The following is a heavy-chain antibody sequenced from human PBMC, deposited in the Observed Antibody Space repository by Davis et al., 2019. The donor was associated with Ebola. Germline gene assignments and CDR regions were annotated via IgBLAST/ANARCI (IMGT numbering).Heavy chain of an antibody. CDR2: ISSSSSYI. Sequence: GASLKISCAASGFTFSSYSMNWVRQAPGKGLEWVSSISSSSSYIYYAESVKGGFTITRDNAMNSLYLQMNSLSAEDTAVYYCARDGSGSYVDYYYYCMDVWGQGTTVTVSS. CDR3: ARDGSGSYVDYYYYCMDV. V-gene: IGHV3-21*01. CDR1: GFTFSSYS. D-gene: IGHD3-10*01. J-gene: IGHJ6*02.